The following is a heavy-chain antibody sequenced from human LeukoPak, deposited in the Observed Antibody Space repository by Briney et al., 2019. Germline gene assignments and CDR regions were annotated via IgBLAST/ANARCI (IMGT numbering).Heavy chain of an antibody. CDR1: GFTFSSYE. V-gene: IGHV3-48*03. J-gene: IGHJ4*02. CDR2: ISSSGSTI. Sequence: PGGSLRLSCAASGFTFSSYEMNWVRQAPGKGLEWVSYISSSGSTIYYADSVKGRFTISRDNSKNTLYLQMNSLRVDDTAVYYCASSDYRYYAVHCRYTCPLDYWGQGTLVTVSS. CDR3: ASSDYRYYAVHCRYTCPLDY. D-gene: IGHD3-22*01.